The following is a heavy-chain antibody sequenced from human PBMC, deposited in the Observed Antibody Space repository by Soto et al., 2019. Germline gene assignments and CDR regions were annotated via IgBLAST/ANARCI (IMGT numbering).Heavy chain of an antibody. Sequence: LSLTCNASGGSISNYYWTWVRQSPEKGLEWIGYMYYNGNINYNPSLKSRVTISIDTSKNQFSLTLKSVTAADTAVYYCASGGNWFDPWGQGVLVTVSS. CDR1: GGSISNYY. V-gene: IGHV4-59*01. CDR3: ASGGNWFDP. CDR2: MYYNGNI. D-gene: IGHD3-16*01. J-gene: IGHJ5*02.